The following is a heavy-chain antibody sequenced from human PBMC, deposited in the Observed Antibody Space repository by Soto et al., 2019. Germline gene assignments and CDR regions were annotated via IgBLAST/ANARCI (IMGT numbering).Heavy chain of an antibody. V-gene: IGHV3-11*01. CDR2: ISSSGSTI. CDR3: ARDSSSGPFEP. J-gene: IGHJ5*02. D-gene: IGHD6-6*01. CDR1: GFTVSSNY. Sequence: PGGSLRLSCAASGFTVSSNYMSWIRQAPGKGLEWVSYISSSGSTIYYADSVKGRFTISRDNAKNSLYLQMNSLRAEDTAVYYCARDSSSGPFEPWGQGTLVTVSS.